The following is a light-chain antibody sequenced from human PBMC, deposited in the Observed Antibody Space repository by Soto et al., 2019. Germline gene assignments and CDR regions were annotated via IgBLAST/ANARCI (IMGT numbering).Light chain of an antibody. J-gene: IGKJ2*01. Sequence: EIVLTQSPGTLSLSPGERATLSCRASQSLTSTYLAWYQQRPGQAPRLLIYGASSRATGIPDRFSGSGSGTDFTLTISKLEPEEFALYYCQHYESSPPSYTFGQGTKLEIK. CDR2: GAS. CDR1: QSLTSTY. V-gene: IGKV3-20*01. CDR3: QHYESSPPSYT.